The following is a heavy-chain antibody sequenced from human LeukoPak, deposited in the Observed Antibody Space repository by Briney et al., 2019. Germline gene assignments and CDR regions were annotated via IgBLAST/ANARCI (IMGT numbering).Heavy chain of an antibody. Sequence: SETLSLTCAVYGGSFSGYYWSWIRQPPGKWLEWIGSIYDSGSTYYNPSLKSRVTISVDTSKNQFSLKLNSVTAADTAVYYCARHYGPWGQGTLVTVSS. D-gene: IGHD3-16*01. J-gene: IGHJ5*02. V-gene: IGHV4-34*01. CDR1: GGSFSGYY. CDR3: ARHYGP. CDR2: IYDSGST.